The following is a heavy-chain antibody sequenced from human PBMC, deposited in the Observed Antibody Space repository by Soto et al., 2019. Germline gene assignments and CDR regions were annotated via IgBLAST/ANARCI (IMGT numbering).Heavy chain of an antibody. CDR3: AKVGYSSGWYFDY. CDR2: ISYDGSNK. J-gene: IGHJ4*02. V-gene: IGHV3-30*18. D-gene: IGHD6-19*01. CDR1: GFTFSSYG. Sequence: GGSLRLSYAASGFTFSSYGMHWVRQAPGKGLEWVAVISYDGSNKYYADSVKGRFTISRDNSKNTLYLQMNSLRAEDTAVYYCAKVGYSSGWYFDYWGQGALVTVSS.